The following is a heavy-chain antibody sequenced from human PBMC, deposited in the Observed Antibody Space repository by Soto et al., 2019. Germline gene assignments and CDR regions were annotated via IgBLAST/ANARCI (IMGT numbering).Heavy chain of an antibody. CDR3: AKARITYDFWHPLDS. CDR1: GFTFSSYS. Sequence: GGSLRLSCAASGFTFSSYSMNWVRQAQGKGLEWVSYISSSSSTIYYADSVKGRFTISRDNSENTLYLQMNSLRAEDTAIYYCAKARITYDFWHPLDSWGQGTLVTVSS. D-gene: IGHD3-3*01. CDR2: ISSSSSTI. V-gene: IGHV3-48*01. J-gene: IGHJ4*02.